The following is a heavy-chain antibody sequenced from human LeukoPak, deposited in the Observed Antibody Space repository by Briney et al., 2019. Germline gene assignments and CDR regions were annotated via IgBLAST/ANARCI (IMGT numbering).Heavy chain of an antibody. V-gene: IGHV3-9*01. CDR2: ISWNSGRI. J-gene: IGHJ4*02. Sequence: GGSLRLSCAASGFTFSSYAMSWVRQAPGKGLEWVSGISWNSGRIGYADSVKGRFTISRDNAKNSLYLQMNSLKAEDTALYYCAKDGSYDVGTTDFDYWGQGTLVTVSS. CDR1: GFTFSSYA. CDR3: AKDGSYDVGTTDFDY. D-gene: IGHD1-26*01.